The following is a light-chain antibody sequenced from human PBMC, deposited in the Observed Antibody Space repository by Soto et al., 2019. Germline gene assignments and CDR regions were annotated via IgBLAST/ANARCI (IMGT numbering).Light chain of an antibody. V-gene: IGKV3-11*01. CDR3: QQYKNWPPIT. CDR1: QSVDRS. CDR2: GAY. J-gene: IGKJ5*01. Sequence: EVILTQSPATLSLSPGERATLSCRASQSVDRSLGWYQEKPGQAPRLLIYGAYHRAPGIPARFSGSGSGTDFTLNIDRVQADDFAVYYCQQYKNWPPITFGQGTRLEIK.